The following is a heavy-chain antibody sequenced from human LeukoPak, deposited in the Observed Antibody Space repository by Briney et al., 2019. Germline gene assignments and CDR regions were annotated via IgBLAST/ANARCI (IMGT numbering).Heavy chain of an antibody. CDR2: IYYSGST. J-gene: IGHJ4*02. V-gene: IGHV4-59*01. D-gene: IGHD3-10*01. CDR3: ARCAPLLGPDY. Sequence: SETLSLTCTVSGGPISSYYWSWIRQPPGKGLEWIGYIYYSGSTNYNPSLKSRVTISVDTSKNQFSLKLSSVTAADTAVYYCARCAPLLGPDYWGQGTLVTVSS. CDR1: GGPISSYY.